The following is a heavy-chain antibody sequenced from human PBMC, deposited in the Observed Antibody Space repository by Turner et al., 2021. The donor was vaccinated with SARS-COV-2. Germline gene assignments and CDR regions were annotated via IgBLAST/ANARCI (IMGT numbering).Heavy chain of an antibody. D-gene: IGHD3-22*01. J-gene: IGHJ2*01. V-gene: IGHV4-39*01. CDR1: GGSISSSSYY. CDR2: IYYSGST. CDR3: ATPSVSYDSSGYFHFDL. Sequence: QLQLQDSGPGLVKPSETLSLTCTVSGGSISSSSYYWGWIRQPPGKGLEWIGSIYYSGSTYYNPSLKSRVTISVDTSKNQFSLKLSSVTAADTAVYYCATPSVSYDSSGYFHFDLWGRGTLVTVSS.